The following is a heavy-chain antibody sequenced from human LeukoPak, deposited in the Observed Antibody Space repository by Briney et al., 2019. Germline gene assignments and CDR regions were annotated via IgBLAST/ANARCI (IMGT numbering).Heavy chain of an antibody. CDR1: GYTINSYA. CDR2: INTNTGNP. V-gene: IGHV7-4-1*02. D-gene: IGHD2-2*01. CDR3: ARDGLRSCTSSSCYPGEDAFDI. Sequence: ASVTVSCTASGYTINSYAMNWVRQAPGQGLEWMAWINTNTGNPTYAQGFTGRFVFSLDTSISTAYLHISGLKAEDTAVYYCARDGLRSCTSSSCYPGEDAFDIWGQGTMVTVSS. J-gene: IGHJ3*02.